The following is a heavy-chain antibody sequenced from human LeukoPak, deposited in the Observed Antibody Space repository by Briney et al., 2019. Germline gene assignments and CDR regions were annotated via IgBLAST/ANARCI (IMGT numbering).Heavy chain of an antibody. CDR1: GYTFTSYG. D-gene: IGHD6-19*01. Sequence: ASVKVSCKASGYTFTSYGISWVRQAPGQGLEWMGWISAYNGNTNYAQKLQGRVTMTTDTSTSTAYMELRSLRSEDTAVYYCASRGWPLSLPPYSSGWYFDYWGQGTLVTVSS. V-gene: IGHV1-18*01. CDR3: ASRGWPLSLPPYSSGWYFDY. J-gene: IGHJ4*02. CDR2: ISAYNGNT.